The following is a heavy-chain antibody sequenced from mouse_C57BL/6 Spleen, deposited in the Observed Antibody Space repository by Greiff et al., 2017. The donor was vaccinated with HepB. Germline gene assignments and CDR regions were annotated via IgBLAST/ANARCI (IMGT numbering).Heavy chain of an antibody. CDR2: IYPRSGNT. Sequence: VQLQQSGAELARPGASVKLSCKASGYTFTSYGISWVKQRTGQGLEWIGEIYPRSGNTYYNEKFKGKATLTADKSSSTAYMELRSLTSEDSAVYFCSSSGDSSGYGYWGQGTTLTVSS. V-gene: IGHV1-81*01. D-gene: IGHD3-2*02. CDR3: SSSGDSSGYGY. CDR1: GYTFTSYG. J-gene: IGHJ2*01.